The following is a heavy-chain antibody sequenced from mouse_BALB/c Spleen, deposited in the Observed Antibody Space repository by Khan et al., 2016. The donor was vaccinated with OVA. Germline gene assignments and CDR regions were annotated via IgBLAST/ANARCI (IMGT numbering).Heavy chain of an antibody. CDR3: TRRTTGYAMDY. V-gene: IGHV1-4*01. J-gene: IGHJ4*01. CDR1: GYTFTSNT. Sequence: QLQQSGAELARPGASVKMSCKTSGYTFTSNTMHWVKQRPGQGLEWLGYINPRSDYTIYSQKFKDKATLTADISSSTAYMQLSSLTSDDSAVYYCTRRTTGYAMDYWGQGTSVTVAS. CDR2: INPRSDYT. D-gene: IGHD2-14*01.